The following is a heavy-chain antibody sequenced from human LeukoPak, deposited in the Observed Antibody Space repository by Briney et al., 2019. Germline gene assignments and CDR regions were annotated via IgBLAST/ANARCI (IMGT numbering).Heavy chain of an antibody. CDR3: ARAPREYGSGSYYYYYYMDV. J-gene: IGHJ6*03. Sequence: SETLSLTCAVYGGSFSGYYGSWIRQPPGEGLEWIGEINHSGSTNYNPSLKSRVTISVDTSKNQFSLKLSSVTAADTAVYYCARAPREYGSGSYYYYYYMDVWGKGTTVTVSS. CDR1: GGSFSGYY. D-gene: IGHD3-10*01. CDR2: INHSGST. V-gene: IGHV4-34*01.